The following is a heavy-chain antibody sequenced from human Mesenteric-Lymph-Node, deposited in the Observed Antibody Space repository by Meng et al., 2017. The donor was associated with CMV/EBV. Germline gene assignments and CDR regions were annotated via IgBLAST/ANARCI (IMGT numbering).Heavy chain of an antibody. J-gene: IGHJ6*02. D-gene: IGHD4/OR15-4a*01. V-gene: IGHV1-2*02. CDR1: GYTFTSYG. CDR3: ATLPLTTMSAGYYGMDV. CDR2: INPNSGGT. Sequence: ASVKVSCKASGYTFTSYGISWVRQAPGQGLEWMGWINPNSGGTNYAQKFQGRVTMTRDTSISTAYMELSRLRSDDTAVYYCATLPLTTMSAGYYGMDVWGQGTTVTVSS.